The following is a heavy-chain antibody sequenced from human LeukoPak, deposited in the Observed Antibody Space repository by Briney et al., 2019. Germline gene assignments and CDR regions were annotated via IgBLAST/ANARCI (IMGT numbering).Heavy chain of an antibody. Sequence: SETLSLTCAVYGGSFSGYYWSWIRQPPGKGLEWIGEINHSGSTNYNPSLKSRVTISVDTSKNQFSLKLSSVTAADTAVYYCSRGIEVLTGYYGSRSYFGMDVWGPGTTVTVSS. CDR1: GGSFSGYY. V-gene: IGHV4-34*01. CDR2: INHSGST. J-gene: IGHJ6*02. CDR3: SRGIEVLTGYYGSRSYFGMDV. D-gene: IGHD3-9*01.